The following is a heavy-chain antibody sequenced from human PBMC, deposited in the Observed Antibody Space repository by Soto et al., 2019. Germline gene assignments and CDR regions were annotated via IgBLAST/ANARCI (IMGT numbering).Heavy chain of an antibody. CDR1: GFTFSTYD. V-gene: IGHV3-13*01. J-gene: IGHJ5*02. D-gene: IGHD2-8*01. Sequence: PGGSLRLSCAASGFTFSTYDMHWVRQATGKGLEWVSAIGTIRDTYYLDSVKGRFTISRGNAKNSVYPQMNSLRAGDTAVYYCARGRSNQYESSPPPKFDPWGRGTLVTVS. CDR3: ARGRSNQYESSPPPKFDP. CDR2: IGTIRDT.